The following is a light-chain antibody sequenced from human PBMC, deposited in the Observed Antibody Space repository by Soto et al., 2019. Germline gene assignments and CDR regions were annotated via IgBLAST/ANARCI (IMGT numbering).Light chain of an antibody. CDR1: SSDVGGYNY. CDR3: SSYTSSSTPRV. J-gene: IGLJ1*01. Sequence: QSALTQPASVSGSPGQSITISCTGTSSDVGGYNYVSWYQQHPGKAPKLMIYDVSNRPSGVSNRFSGSKSGNTASLTISGLQAEDEADYDCSSYTSSSTPRVFGTGTKVTVL. CDR2: DVS. V-gene: IGLV2-14*01.